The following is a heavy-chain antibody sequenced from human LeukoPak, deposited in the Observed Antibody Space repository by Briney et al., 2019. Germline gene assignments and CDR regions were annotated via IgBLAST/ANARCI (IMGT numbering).Heavy chain of an antibody. D-gene: IGHD3-10*01. CDR1: GGSISSGSYY. Sequence: PSQTLSLTCTVSGGSISSGSYYWSWIRQPAGKGLEWIGRIYTSGSTNYNPSLKSRVTISVDTSKNQFSLKLSSVTAADTAVYYCARGYSGSGTYLFDPWGQGTLVTVSS. J-gene: IGHJ5*02. CDR3: ARGYSGSGTYLFDP. CDR2: IYTSGST. V-gene: IGHV4-61*02.